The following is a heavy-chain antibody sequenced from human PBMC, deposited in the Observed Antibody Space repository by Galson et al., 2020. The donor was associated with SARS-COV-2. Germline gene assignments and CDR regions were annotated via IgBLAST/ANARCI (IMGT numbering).Heavy chain of an antibody. CDR2: IVVGSGNT. V-gene: IGHV1-58*02. J-gene: IGHJ4*02. Sequence: ASVEVSCKASGFTFTSSAMQWVRQARGQRLEWIGWIVVGSGNTNYAQKFQERVTITRDMSTSTAYMELSSLRSEDTAVYYCAAVRVDGYSLIDYWGQGTLVTVSS. CDR1: GFTFTSSA. D-gene: IGHD2-15*01. CDR3: AAVRVDGYSLIDY.